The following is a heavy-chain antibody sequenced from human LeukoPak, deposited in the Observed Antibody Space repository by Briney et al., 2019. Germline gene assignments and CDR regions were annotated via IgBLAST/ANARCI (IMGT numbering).Heavy chain of an antibody. CDR1: GFTVSSNY. J-gene: IGHJ5*02. CDR3: ARVGGGDGSGWYFSYNWFDP. V-gene: IGHV3-53*01. Sequence: GGSLRLSCAASGFTVSSNYMSWVRQAPGKGLEWVSVIYSGGSTYYADSVKGRFTISRDNSKNTLYLQMNSLRADDTAVYYCARVGGGDGSGWYFSYNWFDPWGQGTLITVSS. D-gene: IGHD6-19*01. CDR2: IYSGGST.